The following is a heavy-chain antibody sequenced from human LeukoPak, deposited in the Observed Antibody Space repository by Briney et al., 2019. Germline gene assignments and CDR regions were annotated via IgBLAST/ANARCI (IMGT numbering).Heavy chain of an antibody. V-gene: IGHV4-39*01. CDR2: INYSGTT. J-gene: IGHJ4*02. CDR1: GGSISSSYY. Sequence: SETLSLTCTVSGGSISSSYYWAWIRQPPGKGLEWIGSINYSGTTHYNPSLQSGVTLSVDTSKSQFSLNLSSVTAADTAVYYCARLSRDYRGNNYFDFWGQGTLVTVSS. CDR3: ARLSRDYRGNNYFDF. D-gene: IGHD4-17*01.